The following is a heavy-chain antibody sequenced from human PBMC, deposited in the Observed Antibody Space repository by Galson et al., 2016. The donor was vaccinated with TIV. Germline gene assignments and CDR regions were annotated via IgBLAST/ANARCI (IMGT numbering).Heavy chain of an antibody. CDR2: VSYDGTKK. D-gene: IGHD4-17*01. CDR1: GFTLSDYF. Sequence: SLRLSCAGSGFTLSDYFMHWVRQAPGKGLEWLAVVSYDGTKKNYADSAKGRFSISRDNSNKTISFQMNSLRTEDTALYCCARGDYGDYKVGSMDYWGQGSLVTVSS. J-gene: IGHJ4*02. V-gene: IGHV3-30*14. CDR3: ARGDYGDYKVGSMDY.